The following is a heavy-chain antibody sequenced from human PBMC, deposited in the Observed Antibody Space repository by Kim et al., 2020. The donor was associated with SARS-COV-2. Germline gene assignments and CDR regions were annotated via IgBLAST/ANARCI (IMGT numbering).Heavy chain of an antibody. J-gene: IGHJ4*02. V-gene: IGHV3-43*02. CDR1: GFTFADSV. D-gene: IGHD6-19*01. CDR2: VSGDGGTT. Sequence: GGSLRLSCAASGFTFADSVMHWVRQVPGKGLEWVALVSGDGGTTYYADSVKGRFNISRDNSKDSLYLQMNSLRTDDTAFYYCSKASGWLPRNWGQGTLVTVSS. CDR3: SKASGWLPRN.